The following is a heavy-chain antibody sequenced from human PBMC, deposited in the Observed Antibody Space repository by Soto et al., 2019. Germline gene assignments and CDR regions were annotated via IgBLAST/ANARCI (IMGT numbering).Heavy chain of an antibody. CDR2: ISYDGSNK. V-gene: IGHV3-30*03. CDR3: ARSVEAFDY. J-gene: IGHJ4*02. CDR1: GFTFSSYG. D-gene: IGHD3-10*01. Sequence: QVQLVESGGGVVQPGRSLRLSCAASGFTFSSYGMHWVRQAPGKGLEWVAVISYDGSNKYYADSVKGRFTISRDNSKNTRYLQMNSPEAEDTAGYYCARSVEAFDYCGQGTLVTVSS.